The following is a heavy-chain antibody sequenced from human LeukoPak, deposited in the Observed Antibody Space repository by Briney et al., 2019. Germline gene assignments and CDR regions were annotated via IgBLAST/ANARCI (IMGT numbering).Heavy chain of an antibody. CDR2: INSSSSTI. Sequence: GGSLRLSCAASGFTFSSYSMNWVRQAPGKGLEWVSYINSSSSTIYYADSVKGRFTISRDNAKNSLYLQMNSLRAEDTAVYYCARDGMGIQLWLKPMGMDVWGQGTTVTVSS. CDR1: GFTFSSYS. J-gene: IGHJ6*02. CDR3: ARDGMGIQLWLKPMGMDV. V-gene: IGHV3-48*01. D-gene: IGHD5-18*01.